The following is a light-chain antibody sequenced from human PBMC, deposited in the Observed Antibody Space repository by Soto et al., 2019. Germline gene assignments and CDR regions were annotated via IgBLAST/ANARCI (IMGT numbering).Light chain of an antibody. CDR3: SSYAGSGIPVA. J-gene: IGLJ2*01. CDR1: SSDVGGYNF. V-gene: IGLV2-8*01. CDR2: DVT. Sequence: QSALTQAPSASGSPGQSVTISCTGASSDVGGYNFVSWYQHHPGKAPRLMIYDVTQRPSGVPDRFSGSKSGNTASLTVSGLQLDDEAYYYCSSYAGSGIPVAFGGGTKLTVL.